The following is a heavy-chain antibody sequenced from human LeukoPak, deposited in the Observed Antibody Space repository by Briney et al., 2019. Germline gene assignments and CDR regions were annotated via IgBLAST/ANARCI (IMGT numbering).Heavy chain of an antibody. V-gene: IGHV3-74*01. CDR3: VRDLGGRSGY. D-gene: IGHD1-26*01. Sequence: PGGSLRLSCAASGFTFSSYWMHWVRRAPGKGLVWVSRTNEDASTTNYADSVKGRFTISRDNAKNTLYLQMNSLRAEDTAVYYCVRDLGGRSGYWGQGTLVTVSS. CDR2: TNEDASTT. J-gene: IGHJ4*02. CDR1: GFTFSSYW.